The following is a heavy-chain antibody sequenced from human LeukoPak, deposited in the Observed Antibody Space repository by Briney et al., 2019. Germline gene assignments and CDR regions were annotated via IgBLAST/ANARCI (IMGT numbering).Heavy chain of an antibody. V-gene: IGHV3-23*01. D-gene: IGHD3-22*01. Sequence: GPWSLPGPALGFTFSIYAMTGVRQAQGKGLGGVSACSSRGGTTSYADSVKGRFTTSRDKSKNTLYLQMNSLRAEDTAVYYCQKFAAYNDDSSGYYDFDYWGQGTPVTVSS. CDR1: GFTFSIYA. CDR3: QKFAAYNDDSSGYYDFDY. J-gene: IGHJ4*02. CDR2: CSSRGGTT.